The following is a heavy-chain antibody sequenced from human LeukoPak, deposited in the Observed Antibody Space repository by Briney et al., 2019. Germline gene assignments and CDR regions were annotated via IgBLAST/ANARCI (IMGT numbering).Heavy chain of an antibody. CDR3: TTLNPPSGSWDY. CDR1: GFTFSNAW. J-gene: IGHJ4*02. Sequence: GGSLRLSCAASGFTFSNAWMSWVRQAPGKGLEWVGRIKSKTDGGTTDYAAPVKGRFTISRDNSKNTLYLQMNSLKTEDTAVYYCTTLNPPSGSWDYWGQGTLVTVSS. D-gene: IGHD1-26*01. V-gene: IGHV3-15*01. CDR2: IKSKTDGGTT.